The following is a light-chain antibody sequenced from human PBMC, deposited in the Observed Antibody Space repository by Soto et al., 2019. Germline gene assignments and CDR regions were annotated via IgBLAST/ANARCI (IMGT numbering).Light chain of an antibody. CDR1: QSVSSY. Sequence: EIVLTQSPATLSLSPGERATLSCRASQSVSSYLAWYQRKPGQAPRLLIYDASTRATGIPARFSGSGSGTDFTLTISSLESEDFAVYYCQQRSNWPITFGQGTRLEIK. CDR3: QQRSNWPIT. V-gene: IGKV3-11*01. J-gene: IGKJ5*01. CDR2: DAS.